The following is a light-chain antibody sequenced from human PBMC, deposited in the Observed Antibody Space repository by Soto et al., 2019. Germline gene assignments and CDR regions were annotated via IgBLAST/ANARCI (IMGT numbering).Light chain of an antibody. CDR2: KTS. CDR3: QHWTDYSWT. J-gene: IGKJ1*01. V-gene: IGKV1-5*03. CDR1: QSVTMC. Sequence: DIHMTQSPSTLSASVGDRVTITCRASQSVTMCLAWYQQKPGKAPNLLIYKTSSLESGVPSRFSGSGSGTEFTLTISSLQPDDFATYYCQHWTDYSWTFGQGTKVEV.